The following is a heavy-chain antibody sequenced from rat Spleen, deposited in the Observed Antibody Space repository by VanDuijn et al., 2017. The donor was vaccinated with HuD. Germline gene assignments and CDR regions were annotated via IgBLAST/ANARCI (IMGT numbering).Heavy chain of an antibody. CDR2: IIYDGSRT. J-gene: IGHJ2*01. Sequence: EVQLVESGGGLVQPGRSLRLSCAASGFTFTDYNMAWVRQAPKKGLEWVATIIYDGSRTYYRDSVKGRFTISRDNAEGNLYLQMDSLRSEDTATYYCTTVRWGDYWGQGVMVTVSS. CDR3: TTVRWGDY. CDR1: GFTFTDYN. V-gene: IGHV5S10*01. D-gene: IGHD1-12*02.